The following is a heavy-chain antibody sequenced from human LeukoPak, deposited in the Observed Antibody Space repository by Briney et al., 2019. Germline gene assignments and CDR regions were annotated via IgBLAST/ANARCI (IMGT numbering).Heavy chain of an antibody. CDR3: LASGGY. Sequence: QSGGSLRLSCAASGFTFSSYGMHWVRRAPGKGLEWVAFIRYDGSNKYYADSVKGRFTISRDNSKNTLYLQMNGLRVEDTAVYYCLASGGYWGQGTPVTVPS. D-gene: IGHD6-25*01. CDR1: GFTFSSYG. J-gene: IGHJ4*02. CDR2: IRYDGSNK. V-gene: IGHV3-30*02.